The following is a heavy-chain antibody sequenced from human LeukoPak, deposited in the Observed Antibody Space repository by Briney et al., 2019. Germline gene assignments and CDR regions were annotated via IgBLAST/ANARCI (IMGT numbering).Heavy chain of an antibody. CDR2: IYYSGST. D-gene: IGHD5-18*01. CDR1: GGSMSSYY. V-gene: IGHV4-59*01. CDR3: ARDSGYSYGYVS. J-gene: IGHJ5*02. Sequence: SETLSLTCTVSGGSMSSYYWSWIRQPPGKGLEWIGYIYYSGSTNYNPSLKSRVTISVDTSKNQFSLKLSSVTAADTAVYYCARDSGYSYGYVSWGQGTLVTVSS.